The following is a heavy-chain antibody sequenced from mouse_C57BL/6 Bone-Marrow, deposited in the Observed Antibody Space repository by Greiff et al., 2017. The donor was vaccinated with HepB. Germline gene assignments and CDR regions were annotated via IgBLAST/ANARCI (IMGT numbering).Heavy chain of an antibody. V-gene: IGHV1-15*01. CDR3: TRGRVKFSFAY. CDR1: GYTFTDYE. CDR2: IDPETGGT. Sequence: VQLQQPGAELVRPGASVTLSCKASGYTFTDYEMHWVKQTPVHGLEWIGAIDPETGGTAYNQKFKGKAILTADKSSSTAYMELRSLTSEDSAVYYCTRGRVKFSFAYWGQGTLVTVSA. J-gene: IGHJ3*01. D-gene: IGHD2-1*01.